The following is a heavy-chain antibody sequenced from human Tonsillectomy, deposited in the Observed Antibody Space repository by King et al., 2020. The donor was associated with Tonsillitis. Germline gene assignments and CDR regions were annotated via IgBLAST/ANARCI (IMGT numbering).Heavy chain of an antibody. CDR1: GFTFSDYY. CDR2: ISGSSWHT. CDR3: ARDLRAVAGTKGNWFDP. Sequence: VQLVESGGGLVKPGGSLRLSCAASGFTFSDYYMSWIRQAPGKGLEWVSYISGSSWHTNYADSVKGRFTISRDNAKNSLYLQMNSLRAEDTAVYYCARDLRAVAGTKGNWFDPWGQGTLVTVSS. D-gene: IGHD6-19*01. V-gene: IGHV3-11*06. J-gene: IGHJ5*02.